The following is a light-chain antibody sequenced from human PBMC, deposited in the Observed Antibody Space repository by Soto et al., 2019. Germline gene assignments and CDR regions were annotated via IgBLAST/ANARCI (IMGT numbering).Light chain of an antibody. CDR2: DAS. CDR3: QQYNSLPLT. V-gene: IGKV1-33*01. Sequence: DIQMTQSPSSLSASVGDRVTITCQASQDISNYLNWYQQKPGKAPKLLLYDASNLETVVPSRFSGSASGTDFTFTISSLQAEDIATYYCQQYNSLPLTFGGGTKVEIK. CDR1: QDISNY. J-gene: IGKJ4*01.